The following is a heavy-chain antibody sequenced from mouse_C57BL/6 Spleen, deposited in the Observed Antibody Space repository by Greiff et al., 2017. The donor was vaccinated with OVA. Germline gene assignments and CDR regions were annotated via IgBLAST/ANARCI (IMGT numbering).Heavy chain of an antibody. CDR2: ISSGSSTI. J-gene: IGHJ2*01. Sequence: EVKLMESGGGLVKPGGSLTLSCAASGFTFSDYGMHWVRQAPEKGLEWVAYISSGSSTIYYADTVKGRFTISRYNAKTTLFLQMTSLRSEDTAMYYCARYDDGYLDYWGQGTTLTVSS. CDR1: GFTFSDYG. V-gene: IGHV5-17*01. CDR3: ARYDDGYLDY. D-gene: IGHD2-3*01.